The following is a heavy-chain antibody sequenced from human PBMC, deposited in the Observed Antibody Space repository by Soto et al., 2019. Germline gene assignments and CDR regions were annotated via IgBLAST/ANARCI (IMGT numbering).Heavy chain of an antibody. D-gene: IGHD3-10*01. CDR1: GFTFSSYA. J-gene: IGHJ6*02. Sequence: GGSLRLSCAASGFTFSSYAMSWARQAPGKGLEWVSAISGSGGSTYYADSVKGRFTISRDNSKNTLYLQMNSLRAEDTAVYYCAKDPEVRGVIWSYYYGMDVWGQGTTVTVSS. V-gene: IGHV3-23*01. CDR3: AKDPEVRGVIWSYYYGMDV. CDR2: ISGSGGST.